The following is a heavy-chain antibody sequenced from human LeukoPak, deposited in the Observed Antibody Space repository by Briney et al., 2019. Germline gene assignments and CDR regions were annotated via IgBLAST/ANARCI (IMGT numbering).Heavy chain of an antibody. CDR1: GFTFSDYA. D-gene: IGHD5-24*01. CDR2: ISSGSSSI. CDR3: ARASRDGYDY. Sequence: PGGSLRLSCAASGFTFSDYAMSWVRQAPGKGLQWLSYISSGSSSIYYADSVKGRFTMSRDNAKNSLFLQMNSLRADDTAVYYCARASRDGYDYWGQGTLVTVSS. V-gene: IGHV3-48*04. J-gene: IGHJ4*02.